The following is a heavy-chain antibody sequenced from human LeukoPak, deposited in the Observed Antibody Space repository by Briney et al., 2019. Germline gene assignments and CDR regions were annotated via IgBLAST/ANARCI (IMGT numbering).Heavy chain of an antibody. CDR3: AREPYYDSSGSNWFDP. Sequence: ASVKVSCKASGYTFTSYYMHWVRQAPGQGLEWMGIINPSGGSTSYAQKFQGRVTMTRDTSTSTVYMELSSLRSEDTAVYYCAREPYYDSSGSNWFDPRGQGTLVTVSS. D-gene: IGHD3-22*01. CDR1: GYTFTSYY. J-gene: IGHJ5*02. CDR2: INPSGGST. V-gene: IGHV1-46*01.